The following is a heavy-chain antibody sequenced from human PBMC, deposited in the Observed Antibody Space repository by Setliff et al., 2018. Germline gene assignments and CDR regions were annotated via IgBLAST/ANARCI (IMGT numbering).Heavy chain of an antibody. V-gene: IGHV3-30*02. CDR1: GFPFDTYG. D-gene: IGHD3-22*01. J-gene: IGHJ4*02. CDR3: TKELDYIDTSGFQGGY. Sequence: GSLRLSCVASGFPFDTYGMHWVRQAPGKGLEWVAFIRFDGINKYYADSVKGRFTISRDTPKNTFYLQMNSLRVDDTAVYYCTKELDYIDTSGFQGGYWGQGTLGTVSS. CDR2: IRFDGINK.